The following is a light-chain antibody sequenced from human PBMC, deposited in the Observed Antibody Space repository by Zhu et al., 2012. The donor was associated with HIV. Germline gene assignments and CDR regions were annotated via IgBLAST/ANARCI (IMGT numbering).Light chain of an antibody. Sequence: DIQMTQSPSTLSASVGDRVTITCRASQGISNHLAWYHQKPGKAPKLLIYGASVLQSGVPSRFSGSGSGTEFTLTISSLQPEDFATYYCQHLTIYPTFGGGSKVEMK. J-gene: IGKJ4*01. CDR1: QGISNH. CDR3: QHLTIYPT. V-gene: IGKV1-9*01. CDR2: GAS.